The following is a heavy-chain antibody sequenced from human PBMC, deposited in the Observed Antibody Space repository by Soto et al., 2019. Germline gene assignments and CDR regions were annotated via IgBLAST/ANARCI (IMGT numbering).Heavy chain of an antibody. Sequence: ASVKVSCKAAGYTFTGYDMHWVRQAPGQGLEWMGWINPNSGGTNYAQKFQGRVTMTRDTSISTAYMELSRLRSDDTAVYYCARDKAYSSGWSTTYYYYGMDVWGQGTTVTVSS. CDR3: ARDKAYSSGWSTTYYYYGMDV. D-gene: IGHD6-19*01. V-gene: IGHV1-2*02. J-gene: IGHJ6*02. CDR2: INPNSGGT. CDR1: GYTFTGYD.